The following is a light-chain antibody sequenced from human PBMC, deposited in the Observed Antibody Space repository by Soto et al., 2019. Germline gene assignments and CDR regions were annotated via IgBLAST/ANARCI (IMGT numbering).Light chain of an antibody. CDR2: EVS. CDR3: TSYEGGGKYV. V-gene: IGLV2-14*01. J-gene: IGLJ1*01. CDR1: SSDVGVYNL. Sequence: QSALTQPASVSGSPGQSVTISCTGTSSDVGVYNLVSWYQQYPGKVPKLMIYEVSNRPSGVSNRFSGSKSGNTASLTISGLQAEDEADYYCCTSYEGGGKYVFGTGTKVTVL.